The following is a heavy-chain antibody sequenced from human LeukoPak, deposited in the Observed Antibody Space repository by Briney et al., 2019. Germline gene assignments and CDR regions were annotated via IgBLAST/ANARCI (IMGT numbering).Heavy chain of an antibody. CDR3: ARVRDDTTNYDY. V-gene: IGHV3-7*01. D-gene: IGHD2/OR15-2a*01. J-gene: IGHJ4*02. CDR2: INQDGSQK. Sequence: GGSLRLSCTGYGFRFSTYWVSWVRQAPGKGLEWVASINQDGSQKEYVDSVKGRFTISRDNAKNSLFLQMNSLRAEDTAVYYCARVRDDTTNYDYWGQGTLVTVSS. CDR1: GFRFSTYW.